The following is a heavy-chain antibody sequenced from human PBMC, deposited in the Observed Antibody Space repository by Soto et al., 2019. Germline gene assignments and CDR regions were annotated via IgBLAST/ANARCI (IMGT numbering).Heavy chain of an antibody. CDR2: IKSKTDGGTT. J-gene: IGHJ6*02. V-gene: IGHV3-15*07. CDR1: GFTFSNAW. CDR3: TTDTTVGKYGMDV. Sequence: LRLSCAASGFTFSNAWMNWVRQAPGKGLEWVGRIKSKTDGGTTDYAAPVKGRFTISRDDSKNTLYLQMNSLKTEDTAVYYCTTDTTVGKYGMDVWGQGTTVTVSS. D-gene: IGHD4-17*01.